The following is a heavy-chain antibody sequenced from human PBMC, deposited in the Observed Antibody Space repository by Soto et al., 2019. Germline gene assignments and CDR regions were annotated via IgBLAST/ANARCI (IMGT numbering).Heavy chain of an antibody. D-gene: IGHD6-13*01. CDR1: GFTFSNAW. Sequence: GGSLRLSCAASGFTFSNAWMNWVRQAPGKGLEWVGRIKSKTDGGTTDYAAPVKGRFTISRDDSKNTLYLQMNSLKTEDTAVYYCTTEDIAAAGYYYYGMDVWGQGTTVTVSS. V-gene: IGHV3-15*07. CDR2: IKSKTDGGTT. J-gene: IGHJ6*02. CDR3: TTEDIAAAGYYYYGMDV.